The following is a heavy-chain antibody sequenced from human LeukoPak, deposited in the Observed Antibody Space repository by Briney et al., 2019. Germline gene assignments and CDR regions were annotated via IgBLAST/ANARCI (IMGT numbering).Heavy chain of an antibody. CDR2: ISSSSSYI. V-gene: IGHV3-21*01. J-gene: IGHJ3*02. D-gene: IGHD3-9*01. Sequence: GGSLRLSCAASGFTFSSYSMNWVRQAPGKGLEWVSSISSSSSYIYYADSVKGRFTISRDNAKNSLYLQMNSLRAEDTAVYYCARGPGYDMLTGYYYGGAFDIWGQGTMVTVSS. CDR3: ARGPGYDMLTGYYYGGAFDI. CDR1: GFTFSSYS.